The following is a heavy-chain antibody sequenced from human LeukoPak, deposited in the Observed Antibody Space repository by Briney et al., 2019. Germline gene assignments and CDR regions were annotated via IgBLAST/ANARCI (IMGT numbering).Heavy chain of an antibody. D-gene: IGHD1-26*01. V-gene: IGHV3-7*01. CDR3: ARDRSYHLFDY. J-gene: IGHJ4*02. Sequence: GSLRLSCAASGFTFSSYWMSWVRQAPGEGLEWVANIKQDGSEKYYVDSVKGRFTISRDNAKNSLYLQMNSLRAEDTAVYYCARDRSYHLFDYWGQGTLVTVSS. CDR2: IKQDGSEK. CDR1: GFTFSSYW.